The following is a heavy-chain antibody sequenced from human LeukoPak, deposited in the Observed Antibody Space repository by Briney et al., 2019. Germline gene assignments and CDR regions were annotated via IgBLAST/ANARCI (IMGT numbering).Heavy chain of an antibody. CDR2: IYPADSDA. V-gene: IGHV5-51*01. D-gene: IGHD6-13*01. Sequence: GESLKISCQVSGYIFTNYWIGWVRQMPGKGLESMGIIYPADSDATYSPSFEGQVTISADKSIDIVYLQWSSLKASDTAMYYCARMSSSFYFYYYGMDVWGQGTTVTVSS. CDR1: GYIFTNYW. CDR3: ARMSSSFYFYYYGMDV. J-gene: IGHJ6*02.